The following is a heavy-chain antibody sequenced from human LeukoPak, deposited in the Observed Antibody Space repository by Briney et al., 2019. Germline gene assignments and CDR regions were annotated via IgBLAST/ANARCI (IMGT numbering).Heavy chain of an antibody. J-gene: IGHJ6*03. CDR1: GFTFSSYW. CDR2: IKQDGSEK. V-gene: IGHV3-7*01. Sequence: GGSLRLSCAASGFTFSSYWMSWVRQAPGKWLEWVANIKQDGSEKYYVDSVKGRFTISRDNAKNSLYLQMNSLRAEDTAVYYCARGHGYSSSWYPNYYMDVWGKGTTVTVSS. D-gene: IGHD6-13*01. CDR3: ARGHGYSSSWYPNYYMDV.